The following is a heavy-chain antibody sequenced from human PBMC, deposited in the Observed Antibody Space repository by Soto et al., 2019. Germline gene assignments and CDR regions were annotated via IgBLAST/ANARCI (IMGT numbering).Heavy chain of an antibody. V-gene: IGHV3-23*01. CDR1: GFTFSSYA. D-gene: IGHD3-3*01. CDR3: AKDSGSGYYDFWSGYYVAPLDY. Sequence: GGSLRLSCAASGFTFSSYAMSWVRQAPGKGLEWVSAISGSGGSTYYADSVKGRFTISRDNSKNTLYLQMNSLRAEDTAVYYCAKDSGSGYYDFWSGYYVAPLDYWGQGTLVTVSS. J-gene: IGHJ4*02. CDR2: ISGSGGST.